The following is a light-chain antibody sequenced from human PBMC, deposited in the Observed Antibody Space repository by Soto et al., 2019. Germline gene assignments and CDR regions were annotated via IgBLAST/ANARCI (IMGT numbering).Light chain of an antibody. Sequence: PGDRATLSCRASQSVSSSYLAWYQQKPGQAPRLLIYGASIRATGIPDRFSGSGSGTDFTLTISRLEPEDFAVYYCQQYGSSLYTFGQGTKLEIK. CDR1: QSVSSSY. CDR3: QQYGSSLYT. V-gene: IGKV3-20*01. CDR2: GAS. J-gene: IGKJ2*01.